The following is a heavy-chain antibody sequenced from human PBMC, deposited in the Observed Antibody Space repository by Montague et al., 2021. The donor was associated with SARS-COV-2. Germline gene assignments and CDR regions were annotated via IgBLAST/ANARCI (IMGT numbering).Heavy chain of an antibody. CDR1: GGSFSGYY. CDR2: INHSGST. CDR3: ARSLNQQWLRFPPGAFFGY. Sequence: SETLSLTCAVYGGSFSGYYWSWIRQPPGKGLEWIGEINHSGSTNYNPSLKSRVTISVDTSKNQFSLKLSSVTAADTAVYYRARSLNQQWLRFPPGAFFGYWGQGTLVTVSS. V-gene: IGHV4-34*01. D-gene: IGHD6-19*01. J-gene: IGHJ4*02.